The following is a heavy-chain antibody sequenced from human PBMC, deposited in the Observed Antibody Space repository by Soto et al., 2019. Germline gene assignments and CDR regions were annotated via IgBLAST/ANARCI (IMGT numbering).Heavy chain of an antibody. J-gene: IGHJ4*02. V-gene: IGHV3-21*01. CDR1: GFTFSSYS. CDR3: AIGGTLYDFWSGSGSPYSFDY. D-gene: IGHD3-3*01. Sequence: EVQLVESGGGLVKPGGSLRLSCAASGFTFSSYSMNWVRQAPGKGLEWVSSISSSSSYIYYADSVKGRFTISRDNTKNLLYLQMNSLRAEDTAVYYCAIGGTLYDFWSGSGSPYSFDYWGQGTLVTVSS. CDR2: ISSSSSYI.